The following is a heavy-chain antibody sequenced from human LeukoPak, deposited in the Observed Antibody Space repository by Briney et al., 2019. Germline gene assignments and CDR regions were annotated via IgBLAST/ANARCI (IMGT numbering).Heavy chain of an antibody. D-gene: IGHD1-26*01. J-gene: IGHJ4*02. CDR2: INPSAGST. CDR1: GYTFINYD. Sequence: ASVKVSCKASGYTFINYDIHWARQAPGQGLEWMGKINPSAGSTVYAQNFQGGVTMTRDMSTSTVYMELSSLRSEDTAVYYCTREALSGMYFFDYWGQGTLVTVS. V-gene: IGHV1-46*01. CDR3: TREALSGMYFFDY.